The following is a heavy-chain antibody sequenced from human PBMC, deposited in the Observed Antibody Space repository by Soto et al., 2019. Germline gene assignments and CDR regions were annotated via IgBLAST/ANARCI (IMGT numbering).Heavy chain of an antibody. V-gene: IGHV4-39*01. CDR1: DGSIRSSSYC. CDR2: IYYSGST. Sequence: SETLSLTCTVSDGSIRSSSYCWGWIRQPPGKGLEWIGSIYYSGSTYYNPSLKSRVTISVDTSKNQFSLKLSSVTAADTAVYYCAIYYYYYMEVWGKGTTVTVSS. CDR3: AIYYYYYMEV. J-gene: IGHJ6*03.